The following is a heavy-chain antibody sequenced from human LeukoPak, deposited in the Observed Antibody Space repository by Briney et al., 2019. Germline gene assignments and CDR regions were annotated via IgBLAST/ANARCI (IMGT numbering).Heavy chain of an antibody. D-gene: IGHD2-2*01. Sequence: GGSLRLSCAASGFTFSDYYMSWIRQAPGKGLDWVSYISSSGSTIYYADSVKGRFTISRDNAKNSLYLRMNSLRAEDTAVYYCARGGEYEYRLTRSEVFDYWGQGTLVTVSS. CDR1: GFTFSDYY. J-gene: IGHJ4*02. V-gene: IGHV3-11*04. CDR3: ARGGEYEYRLTRSEVFDY. CDR2: ISSSGSTI.